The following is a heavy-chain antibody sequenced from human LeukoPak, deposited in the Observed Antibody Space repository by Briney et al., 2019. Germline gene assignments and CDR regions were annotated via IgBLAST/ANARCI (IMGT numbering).Heavy chain of an antibody. CDR2: IKQDGSEK. Sequence: PGGSLRLSCAASGFTFSNYWMTWDRQAPGKGLEWVANIKQDGSEKYYVDSVKGRFTISRDNAKNSLYQQMNSLRAEDTAVYYCASIVMYSSSWYFGYWGQGTLVTVSS. J-gene: IGHJ4*02. D-gene: IGHD6-13*01. CDR1: GFTFSNYW. CDR3: ASIVMYSSSWYFGY. V-gene: IGHV3-7*03.